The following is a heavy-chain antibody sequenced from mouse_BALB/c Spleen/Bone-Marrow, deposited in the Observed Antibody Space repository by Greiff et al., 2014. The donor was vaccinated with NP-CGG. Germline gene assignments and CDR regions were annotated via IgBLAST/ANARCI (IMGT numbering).Heavy chain of an antibody. J-gene: IGHJ2*01. Sequence: VQMKESGPGLVKPSQSLSLTCTVTGYSITSDYAWNWIRQFPGNKLEWMGYISYSGSPSYNPSLKSRISITRDTSKNQFFLQLNSVTNEDTATYYCARYDYDGVDYWGQGTTLTVSS. D-gene: IGHD2-4*01. V-gene: IGHV3-2*02. CDR3: ARYDYDGVDY. CDR1: GYSITSDYA. CDR2: ISYSGSP.